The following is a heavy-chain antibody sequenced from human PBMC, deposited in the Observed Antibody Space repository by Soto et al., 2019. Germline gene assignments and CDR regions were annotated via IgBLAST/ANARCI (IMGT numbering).Heavy chain of an antibody. D-gene: IGHD2-15*01. CDR2: IYYSGST. CDR1: GDSISSYY. CDR3: ARDYAVRRGGLGLYYYYYYMDV. Sequence: SETLSLTCTVSGDSISSYYWSWIRQPPGKGLEWIGYIYYSGSTNYNPSLKSRVTISVDTSKNQFSLKLSSVTAADTAVYYCARDYAVRRGGLGLYYYYYYMDVWGKGTTVTVSS. J-gene: IGHJ6*03. V-gene: IGHV4-59*01.